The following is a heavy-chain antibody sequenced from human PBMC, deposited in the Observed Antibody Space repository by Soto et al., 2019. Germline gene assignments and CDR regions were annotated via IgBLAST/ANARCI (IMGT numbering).Heavy chain of an antibody. Sequence: GSGPTLVNPTQTLTLTCTFSGFSLSTSGMCVSWIRQPPGKALEWLARIDWDDDKYYSTSLKTRLTISKDTSKNQVVLTMTNMDPVDTATYYCARTYIAHGGENYYYYMDVWGKGTTVTVSS. CDR2: IDWDDDK. J-gene: IGHJ6*03. CDR1: GFSLSTSGMC. D-gene: IGHD3-10*01. CDR3: ARTYIAHGGENYYYYMDV. V-gene: IGHV2-70*11.